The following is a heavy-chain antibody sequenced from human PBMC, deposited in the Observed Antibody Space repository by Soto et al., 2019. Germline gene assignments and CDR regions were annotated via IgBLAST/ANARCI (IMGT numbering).Heavy chain of an antibody. V-gene: IGHV3-9*01. CDR3: AKDIRIAVAGPLDY. Sequence: GGSLRLSCAASGFTFDDYAMHWVRQAPGKGLEWVPGISWNSGSIGYADSVKGRFTISRDNAKNSLYLQMNSLRAEDTALYYCAKDIRIAVAGPLDYWGQGTLVTVSS. CDR1: GFTFDDYA. CDR2: ISWNSGSI. D-gene: IGHD6-19*01. J-gene: IGHJ4*02.